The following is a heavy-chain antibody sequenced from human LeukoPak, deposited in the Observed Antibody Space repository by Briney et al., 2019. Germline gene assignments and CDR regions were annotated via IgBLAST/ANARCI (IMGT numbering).Heavy chain of an antibody. V-gene: IGHV3-23*01. CDR3: AKRGLGDREAFDI. Sequence: GGSLRLSCAASGFTFSSYAMSWVRQAPGKGLEWVSAISGSGGSTYYADSVRGRFTISRDNSKNTLYLQMNSLRAEDTAVYYCAKRGLGDREAFDIWGQGTLVTVSS. D-gene: IGHD2-21*02. CDR2: ISGSGGST. CDR1: GFTFSSYA. J-gene: IGHJ3*02.